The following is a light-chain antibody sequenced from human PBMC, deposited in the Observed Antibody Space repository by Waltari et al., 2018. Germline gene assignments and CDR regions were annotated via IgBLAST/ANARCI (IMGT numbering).Light chain of an antibody. CDR3: QQSHSVPYT. CDR1: QDINRN. CDR2: GAS. Sequence: DILMTQSPSSLSPSVGDRIIITCRASQDINRNLNWYQKQVGKAPKLLIYGASNLQSGVPSRFSGSGSETDYTLIISSLQPEDSASYFCQQSHSVPYTFGQETKLVIK. J-gene: IGKJ2*01. V-gene: IGKV1-39*01.